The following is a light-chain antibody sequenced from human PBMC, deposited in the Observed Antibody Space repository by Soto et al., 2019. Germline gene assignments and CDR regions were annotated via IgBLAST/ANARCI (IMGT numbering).Light chain of an antibody. V-gene: IGLV1-40*01. CDR1: SSNIGAGYD. J-gene: IGLJ2*01. CDR2: GNI. CDR3: QSDDSSLSVV. Sequence: VLTQPPSVSGAPGQRVTISCTGSSSNIGAGYDVHWYQQLPGTAPKLLIYGNINRPSGVPDRFSGSKSGTSASLAITGLQAEDEADYYCQSDDSSLSVVFGGGTKLTVL.